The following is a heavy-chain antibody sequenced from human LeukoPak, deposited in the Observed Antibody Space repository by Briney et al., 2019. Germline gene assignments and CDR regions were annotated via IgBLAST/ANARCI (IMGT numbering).Heavy chain of an antibody. CDR1: GFTFSSYW. CDR2: IKQDGSEK. Sequence: GGSLRLSCAASGFTFSSYWMSWVRQAPGKGLEWVANIKQDGSEKYYVDSVKGRFTISRDNSKNTLYLQMNSLRAEDTAVYYCAKDRGTAMSYWGQGTLVTVSS. D-gene: IGHD5-18*01. CDR3: AKDRGTAMSY. V-gene: IGHV3-7*01. J-gene: IGHJ4*02.